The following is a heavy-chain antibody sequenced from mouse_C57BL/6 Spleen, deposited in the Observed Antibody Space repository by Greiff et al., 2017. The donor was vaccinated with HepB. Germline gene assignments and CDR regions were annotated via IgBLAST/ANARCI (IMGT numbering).Heavy chain of an antibody. CDR2: ISNGGGST. CDR3: ARHATYDYEFAY. D-gene: IGHD2-4*01. Sequence: EVNVVDSGGGLVQPGGSLKLSCAASGFTFSDYYMYWVRQTPEKRLEWVAYISNGGGSTYYPDTVKGRFTISRDNAKNTLYLQMSRLKSEDTAMYYCARHATYDYEFAYWGQGTLVTVSA. V-gene: IGHV5-12*01. CDR1: GFTFSDYY. J-gene: IGHJ3*01.